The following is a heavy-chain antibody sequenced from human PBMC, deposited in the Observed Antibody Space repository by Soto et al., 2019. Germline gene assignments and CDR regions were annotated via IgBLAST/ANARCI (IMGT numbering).Heavy chain of an antibody. CDR1: GFSFSSYD. CDR2: ISYDGSNK. CDR3: ATGVWAERGSGSPLDY. V-gene: IGHV3-30*03. D-gene: IGHD6-19*01. J-gene: IGHJ4*02. Sequence: QVQLVESGGGVVQPGGSLRVSCAASGFSFSSYDMHWVRQAPGKGLERVAGISYDGSNKHYADYVKGRFTISRDNSKKTLYLEMNGLRVEDTAVYHCATGVWAERGSGSPLDYWGQGTLVTVSS.